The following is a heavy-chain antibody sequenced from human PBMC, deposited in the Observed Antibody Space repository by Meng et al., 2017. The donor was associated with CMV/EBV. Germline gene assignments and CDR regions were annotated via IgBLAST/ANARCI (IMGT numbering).Heavy chain of an antibody. CDR3: TTLNYDILTGPYYYYGMDV. Sequence: GESLKISCAASGFTFSNAWMSWVRQAPGKGLEWVGRIKSKTDGGTTDYAAPVKGRFTISRDDSKNTLYLQMNSLKTEDTAVYYRTTLNYDILTGPYYYYGMDVWGQGTTVTVSS. CDR1: GFTFSNAW. V-gene: IGHV3-15*01. D-gene: IGHD3-9*01. J-gene: IGHJ6*02. CDR2: IKSKTDGGTT.